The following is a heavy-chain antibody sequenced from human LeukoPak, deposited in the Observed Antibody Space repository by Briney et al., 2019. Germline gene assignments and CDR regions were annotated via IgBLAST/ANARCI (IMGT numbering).Heavy chain of an antibody. CDR2: ISAYNGNT. V-gene: IGHV1-18*01. D-gene: IGHD1-26*01. CDR1: GGTFSSYA. CDR3: ARDLKWELPFDY. J-gene: IGHJ4*02. Sequence: ASVKVSCKASGGTFSSYAISWVRQAPGQGLEWMGRISAYNGNTNYAQKLQGRVTMTTDTSTSTAYMELRSLRSDDTAVYYCARDLKWELPFDYWGQGTLVTVSS.